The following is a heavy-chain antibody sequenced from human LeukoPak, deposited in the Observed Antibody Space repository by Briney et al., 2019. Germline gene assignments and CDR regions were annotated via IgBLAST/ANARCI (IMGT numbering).Heavy chain of an antibody. J-gene: IGHJ3*02. CDR2: INTNTKNP. V-gene: IGHV7-4-1*02. CDR1: GYTFTSYT. Sequence: ASVKVSCKASGYTFTSYTMNWVRQAPGQGLEWMGWINTNTKNPTYAQSFTGRFVFSLDTSVSTAYLQISSLKAEDTAVYYCARGAYNWNSDAFDIWGQGTMVTVSS. D-gene: IGHD1-7*01. CDR3: ARGAYNWNSDAFDI.